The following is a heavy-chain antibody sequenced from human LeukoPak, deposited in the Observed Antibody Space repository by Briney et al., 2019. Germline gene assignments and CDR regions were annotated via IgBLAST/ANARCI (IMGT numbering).Heavy chain of an antibody. V-gene: IGHV1-8*01. J-gene: IGHJ3*02. D-gene: IGHD3-10*01. CDR2: MNPNSGNT. CDR1: GYTFTSYD. CDR3: ASYTYYYGSGSYYDAFDI. Sequence: ASVKVSCKASGYTFTSYDINWVRQATGQGREWMGWMNPNSGNTGYAQKFKGRVTMTRNTSISTAYMELSSLRSEDTAVYYCASYTYYYGSGSYYDAFDIWGQGTMVTVSS.